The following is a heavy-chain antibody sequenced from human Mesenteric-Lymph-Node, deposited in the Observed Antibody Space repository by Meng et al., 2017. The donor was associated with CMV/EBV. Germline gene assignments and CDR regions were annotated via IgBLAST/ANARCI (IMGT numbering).Heavy chain of an antibody. Sequence: GESLKISCAASGFTFDDYGMSWVRQAPGKGLEWVSTINWNGGSTGYADSVKGRFTISRDNAKNSLYLQMNSLRAEDTAIYHCARSSYYGSGSSLVDYWGQGTLVTVSS. CDR2: INWNGGST. V-gene: IGHV3-20*01. CDR1: GFTFDDYG. CDR3: ARSSYYGSGSSLVDY. D-gene: IGHD3-10*01. J-gene: IGHJ4*02.